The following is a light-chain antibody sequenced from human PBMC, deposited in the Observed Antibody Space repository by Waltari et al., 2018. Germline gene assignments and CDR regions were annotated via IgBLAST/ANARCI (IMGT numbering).Light chain of an antibody. CDR3: MQGIHFPYT. J-gene: IGKJ2*01. CDR1: QSLLLSDGKTH. V-gene: IGKV2-29*02. Sequence: QSLLLSDGKTHLFWHLQKPGQSPQLLRFEVSRRVSGVPDRFSGSGSGTTFTLKISRVEAEDVGVYYCMQGIHFPYTFGQGTKLEIK. CDR2: EVS.